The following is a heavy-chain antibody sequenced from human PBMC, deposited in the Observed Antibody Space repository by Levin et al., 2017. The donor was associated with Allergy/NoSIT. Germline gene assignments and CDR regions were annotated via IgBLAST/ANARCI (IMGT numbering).Heavy chain of an antibody. V-gene: IGHV4-39*07. CDR3: AGEPNSPYYYHYGLDV. CDR1: GGSISDDSYY. D-gene: IGHD2/OR15-2a*01. CDR2: IYYDGSA. Sequence: SETLSLTCTVSGGSISDDSYYWAWVRQPPGKGLEWVGSIYYDGSAYYNPSLKTRLTISVDTSKNQFFLRVNSVTAADTAVYYCAGEPNSPYYYHYGLDVWGPGTTVTVSS. J-gene: IGHJ6*02.